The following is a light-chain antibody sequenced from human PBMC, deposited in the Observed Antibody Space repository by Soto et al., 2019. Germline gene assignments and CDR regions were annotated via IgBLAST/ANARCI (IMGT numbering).Light chain of an antibody. J-gene: IGLJ1*01. CDR2: SNN. CDR3: AAWDDSLNGHV. CDR1: SSNIGSNT. V-gene: IGLV1-44*01. Sequence: QSVLTQPPSASGTPGQRVTISCSGSSSNIGSNTVNWYQQLPGTAAKLLIYSNNQRPSAVPARFSGSKSGTSASLAISGLQSEDEADYYCAAWDDSLNGHVFGTGTKVTVL.